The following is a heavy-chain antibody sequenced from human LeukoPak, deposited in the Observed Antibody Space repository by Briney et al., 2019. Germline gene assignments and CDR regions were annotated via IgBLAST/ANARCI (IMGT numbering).Heavy chain of an antibody. J-gene: IGHJ3*02. CDR2: INHSGST. Sequence: SETLSLTCAVYGGSFSGYYWSWIRQPPGKGLEWIGEINHSGSTNYNPSLKSRVTISVDTSKNQFSLKLSSVTAADTAVYYCARGPPRITIFGVVGAFDIWCQGTMVTVSS. CDR1: GGSFSGYY. CDR3: ARGPPRITIFGVVGAFDI. V-gene: IGHV4-34*01. D-gene: IGHD3-3*01.